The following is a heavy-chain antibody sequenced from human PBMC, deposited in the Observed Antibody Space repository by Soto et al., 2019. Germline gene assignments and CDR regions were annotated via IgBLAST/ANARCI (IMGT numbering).Heavy chain of an antibody. CDR2: ISSSSSFI. CDR1: GFTFSSYS. CDR3: ARPVGGNSLPDPFDF. Sequence: EVQLVESGGGLVKPGGSLRLSCAASGFTFSSYSMNWVRQAPGKGLEWVSSISSSSSFIYYAGSLKGRFTISRDNAKNSLYLQMNSLRAEDTAVYYCARPVGGNSLPDPFDFWGQGTLVTVSS. J-gene: IGHJ3*01. V-gene: IGHV3-21*01. D-gene: IGHD1-7*01.